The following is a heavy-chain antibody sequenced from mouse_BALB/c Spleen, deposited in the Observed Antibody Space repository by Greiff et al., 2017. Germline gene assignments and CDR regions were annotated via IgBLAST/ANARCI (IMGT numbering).Heavy chain of an antibody. J-gene: IGHJ1*01. CDR2: VNPYNGGT. Sequence: EVQLQQSGPELVKPGASVKMSCKASGYTFTDYYMDWVKQSHGESFEWIGRVNPYNGGTSYNQKFKGKATLTVDKSSSTAYMELNSLTSEDSAVYYCARDWDEDWYFDVWGAGTTVTVSS. CDR1: GYTFTDYY. CDR3: ARDWDEDWYFDV. V-gene: IGHV1-19*01. D-gene: IGHD4-1*01.